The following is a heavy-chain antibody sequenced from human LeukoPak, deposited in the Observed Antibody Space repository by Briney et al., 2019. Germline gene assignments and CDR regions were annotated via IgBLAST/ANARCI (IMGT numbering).Heavy chain of an antibody. J-gene: IGHJ5*02. Sequence: ASVKVSCKASGYTFTSYGISWVRQAPGQGLEWMGWISAYNGNTNYAQKLQGRVTMTTDTSTSTAYMELRSLRSDDTAVYYCARAVGQWLFPGGDWFDHWGQGTLVTVSS. V-gene: IGHV1-18*01. CDR3: ARAVGQWLFPGGDWFDH. D-gene: IGHD3-22*01. CDR1: GYTFTSYG. CDR2: ISAYNGNT.